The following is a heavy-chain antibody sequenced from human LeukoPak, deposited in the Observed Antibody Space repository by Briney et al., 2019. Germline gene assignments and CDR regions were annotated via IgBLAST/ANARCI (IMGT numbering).Heavy chain of an antibody. CDR3: ARASYCSDGSCYSDY. J-gene: IGHJ4*02. CDR2: ISAYNGNT. V-gene: IGHV1-18*01. D-gene: IGHD2-15*01. Sequence: ASVKVSCKASGYIFTSYGISWVRQAPGQGLEWMGWISAYNGNTIYAQKVKGRVTMTTDTSTSTAYMELRSLKSDDTAVYYCARASYCSDGSCYSDYWGQGTLVTVSS. CDR1: GYIFTSYG.